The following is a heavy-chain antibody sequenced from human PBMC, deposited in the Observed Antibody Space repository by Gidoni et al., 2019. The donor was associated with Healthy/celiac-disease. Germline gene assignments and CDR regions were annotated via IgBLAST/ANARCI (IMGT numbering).Heavy chain of an antibody. CDR1: GFTFSSYS. CDR3: ARGNVDTAMFYYYMDV. J-gene: IGHJ6*03. Sequence: EVQLVESGGGLVKPGGSLRLSCAASGFTFSSYSMNWVRQAPGKGLEWVSSISSSSSYIYYSASVKGRFTISRDNAKNSLYLQMTSLRAEDTAVYYCARGNVDTAMFYYYMDVWGKGTTVTVSS. D-gene: IGHD5-18*01. V-gene: IGHV3-21*01. CDR2: ISSSSSYI.